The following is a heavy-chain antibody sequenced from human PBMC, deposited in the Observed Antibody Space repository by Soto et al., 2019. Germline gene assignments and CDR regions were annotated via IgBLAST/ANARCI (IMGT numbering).Heavy chain of an antibody. CDR2: ISAYNGNT. V-gene: IGHV1-18*01. CDR1: GYTFTSYG. Sequence: QVQLVQSGAEVKKPGASVKVSCKASGYTFTSYGISWVRQAPGQGLEWMGWISAYNGNTNYAQKLQGRVTMTTDTTTSTAYTELRFLRSDDTAEYYGARGGGSYDVGYFSYWGQGTLVTVSS. D-gene: IGHD1-26*01. CDR3: ARGGGSYDVGYFSY. J-gene: IGHJ4*02.